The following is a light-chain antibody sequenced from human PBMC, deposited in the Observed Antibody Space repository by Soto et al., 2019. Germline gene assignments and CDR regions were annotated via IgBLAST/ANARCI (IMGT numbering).Light chain of an antibody. Sequence: DIVMTQSPATLSVSPGERATLSGRASQSVSSNLAWYQQRPGQAPRLLIYGASIRATGIPDRFSGSGSGTEVTLTINSLQSEDFAVYYCQQYNSWPQWTFGQGTKVEIK. J-gene: IGKJ1*01. V-gene: IGKV3-15*01. CDR2: GAS. CDR3: QQYNSWPQWT. CDR1: QSVSSN.